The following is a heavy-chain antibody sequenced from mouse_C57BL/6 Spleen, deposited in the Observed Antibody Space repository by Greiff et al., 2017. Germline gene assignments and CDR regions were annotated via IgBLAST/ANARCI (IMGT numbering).Heavy chain of an antibody. Sequence: VKLQESGAELARPGASVKLSCKASGYTFTSYGISWVKQRTGQGLEWIGEIYPRSGNTYYNEKFKGKATLTADKSSSTAYMELRSLTSEDSAVYFCARGYDYDDSGAMDYWGQGTSVTVSS. CDR1: GYTFTSYG. V-gene: IGHV1-81*01. J-gene: IGHJ4*01. CDR2: IYPRSGNT. CDR3: ARGYDYDDSGAMDY. D-gene: IGHD2-4*01.